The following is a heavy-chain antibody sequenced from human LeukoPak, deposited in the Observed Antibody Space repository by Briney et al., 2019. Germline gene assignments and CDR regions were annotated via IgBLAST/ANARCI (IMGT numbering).Heavy chain of an antibody. V-gene: IGHV1-18*01. J-gene: IGHJ4*02. CDR1: GYTFTSYG. CDR3: ARDSELEGFFDY. D-gene: IGHD1-26*01. Sequence: ASVKVSCKASGYTFTSYGIIWVRQAPGQGLEWMGWISAYNDNPKYAQKLQGRVTMTTDTSTNTAYMELRSLRSDDTAIYYCARDSELEGFFDYWGQGTPVTVSS. CDR2: ISAYNDNP.